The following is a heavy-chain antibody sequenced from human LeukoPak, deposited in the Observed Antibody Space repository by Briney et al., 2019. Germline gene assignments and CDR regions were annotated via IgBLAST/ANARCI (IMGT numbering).Heavy chain of an antibody. CDR3: VKRNAKVLGCLAINAFDV. CDR1: GGSSKTPSHY. CDR2: MFYSGST. J-gene: IGHJ3*01. Sequence: SETLSLTCSVSGGSSKTPSHYWAWIRQSPGKGLEWIGSMFYSGSTYFNPSLRRRVTTSGDTSTNQISLSLTSLTAADTSVYSGVKRNAKVLGCLAINAFDVWGQGANVIVSS. V-gene: IGHV4-39*01. D-gene: IGHD3-16*01.